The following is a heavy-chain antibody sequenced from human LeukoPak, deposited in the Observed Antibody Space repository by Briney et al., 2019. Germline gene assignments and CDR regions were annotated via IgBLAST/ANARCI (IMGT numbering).Heavy chain of an antibody. CDR1: GGSISSYY. CDR3: AAPTLSYYDSSGYYSDRDWYFDL. J-gene: IGHJ2*01. D-gene: IGHD3-22*01. V-gene: IGHV4-4*07. CDR2: MHTSGST. Sequence: VKPSETLSLTCTVSGGSISSYYWNWIRQPAGKGLEWIGRMHTSGSTSYNPSLKSRVTMSIDTSKNQFSLKLSALTAADTAVYYCAAPTLSYYDSSGYYSDRDWYFDLWGRGTLVTVSS.